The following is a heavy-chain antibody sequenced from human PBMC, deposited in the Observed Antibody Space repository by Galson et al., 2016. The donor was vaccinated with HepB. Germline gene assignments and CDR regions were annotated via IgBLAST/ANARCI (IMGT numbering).Heavy chain of an antibody. CDR2: INQGGSDR. J-gene: IGHJ4*02. D-gene: IGHD6-19*01. CDR3: ARDGSGWLFDS. Sequence: SLRLSCAASGFTFNSYWMSWVRQAPGKGLEWLANINQGGSDRKYVDSVMGRFTISRDNAKNSLYLQMNSLTTEDTAVYFCARDGSGWLFDSWGQGTLVTVSS. CDR1: GFTFNSYW. V-gene: IGHV3-7*01.